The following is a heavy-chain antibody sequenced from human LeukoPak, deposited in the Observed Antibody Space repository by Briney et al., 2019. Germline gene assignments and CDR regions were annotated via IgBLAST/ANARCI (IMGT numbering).Heavy chain of an antibody. V-gene: IGHV3-7*01. Sequence: GGPLRLSCAASGFTYSRYWMTWLRQAPGKGLEWVANIKEDGGEEYYVDSVKGRFTISRDNAKNSLYLQMNSLRVEDTAVYYCARDHPMAVAGLIDYWGQGTLVTVST. CDR1: GFTYSRYW. D-gene: IGHD6-19*01. J-gene: IGHJ4*02. CDR2: IKEDGGEE. CDR3: ARDHPMAVAGLIDY.